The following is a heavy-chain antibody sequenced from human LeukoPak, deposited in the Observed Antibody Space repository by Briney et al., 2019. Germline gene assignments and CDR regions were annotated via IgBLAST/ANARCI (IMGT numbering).Heavy chain of an antibody. V-gene: IGHV3-74*01. J-gene: IGHJ4*02. CDR2: INSDGSST. CDR3: ARAMTTLPLFFDY. CDR1: GFTFSSYW. D-gene: IGHD4-17*01. Sequence: GGSLRLSCAASGFTFSSYWMHWVRQAPGKVLVWVSRINSDGSSTSYADSVKGRFTISRDNAKNTLYLQMNSLRAEDTAVYYCARAMTTLPLFFDYWGQGTLVTVSS.